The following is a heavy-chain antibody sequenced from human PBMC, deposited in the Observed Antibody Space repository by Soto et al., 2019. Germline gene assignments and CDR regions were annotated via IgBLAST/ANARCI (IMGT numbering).Heavy chain of an antibody. CDR1: GFTFSTYG. J-gene: IGHJ6*03. CDR2: YGGSGGSR. Sequence: DVQLLESGGGLVQWGGSLRLSCVTSGFTFSTYGMTWVRQAPGKGLEWVSYGGSGGSRYYAESVKGRFTISRDNPKNTLSLEMNGLRDEDTATYYCVKVRGRAYPDSYMDVWGKGTTVTVSS. D-gene: IGHD3-10*01. CDR3: VKVRGRAYPDSYMDV. V-gene: IGHV3-23*01.